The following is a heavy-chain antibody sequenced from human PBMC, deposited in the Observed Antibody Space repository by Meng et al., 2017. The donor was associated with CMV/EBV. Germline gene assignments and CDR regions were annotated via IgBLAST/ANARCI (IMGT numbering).Heavy chain of an antibody. CDR1: GFTFSSYA. CDR3: AKDEYSSSSGYYYGMDV. V-gene: IGHV3-64*02. D-gene: IGHD6-6*01. CDR2: ISSNGGST. J-gene: IGHJ6*02. Sequence: GESLKISCAASGFTFSSYAMHWVRQAPGKGLEYVSAISSNGGSTYYADSVKGRFTISRDNSKNTLYLQMNSLRAEDTAVYYCAKDEYSSSSGYYYGMDVWGQGTTVTVSS.